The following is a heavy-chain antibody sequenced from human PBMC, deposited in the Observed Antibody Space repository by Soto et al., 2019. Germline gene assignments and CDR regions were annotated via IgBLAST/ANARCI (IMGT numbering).Heavy chain of an antibody. D-gene: IGHD3-16*01. CDR1: GYTFTSYG. J-gene: IGHJ5*02. CDR3: AIMRLQAARPVWLIP. CDR2: ISAYNGNT. Sequence: GASVKVSCKASGYTFTSYGIIWVRQAPGQGLEWMGWISAYNGNTNYAQKLQGRVTMTTDTSTSTAYMELRSLRSDDTAVYYCAIMRLQAARPVWLIPCGQEPLLTVSS. V-gene: IGHV1-18*01.